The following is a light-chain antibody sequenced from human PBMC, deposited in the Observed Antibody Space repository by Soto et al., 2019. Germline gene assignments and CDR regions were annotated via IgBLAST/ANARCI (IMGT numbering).Light chain of an antibody. CDR1: QSISSY. Sequence: DIQMTQSPSSLSASVGDRVTITCRASQSISSYLNWYQQKPGKAPKLLIYAASSLQSGVPSRFSGRGSGTDFTLAISSLQPEDSATYYCLQDINYPWTFGQGTKVDIK. J-gene: IGKJ1*01. CDR3: LQDINYPWT. V-gene: IGKV1-39*01. CDR2: AAS.